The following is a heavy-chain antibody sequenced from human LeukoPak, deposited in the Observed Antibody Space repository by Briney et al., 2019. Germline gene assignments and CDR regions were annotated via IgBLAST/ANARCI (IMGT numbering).Heavy chain of an antibody. Sequence: GSLRLSCAASGFTFSSYSMNWVRQAPGKGREWVSSISSSSSYIYYPDFVKGRFTISTDNAKNSLYLQMNSVRAEDTAVYYCARDGEGYYYLSGTLFYYYYYMDVWGKGTTVTVSS. D-gene: IGHD3-9*01. CDR1: GFTFSSYS. CDR3: ARDGEGYYYLSGTLFYYYYYMDV. CDR2: ISSSSSYI. V-gene: IGHV3-21*01. J-gene: IGHJ6*03.